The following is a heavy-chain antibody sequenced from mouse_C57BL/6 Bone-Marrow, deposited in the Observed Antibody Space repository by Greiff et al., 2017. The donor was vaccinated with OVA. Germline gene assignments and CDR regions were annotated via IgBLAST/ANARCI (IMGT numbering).Heavy chain of an antibody. J-gene: IGHJ2*01. Sequence: VQLQQSGAELVKPGASVKLSCKASGYTFTEYTIHWVKQRSGQGLEWIGWFYPGSGSIKYNEKFKDKATLTAEKYSSTVYMELSRLTSEDSAFYFCARHEEYGNYDSLYYFDYWGQGTTLTVSS. CDR1: GYTFTEYT. CDR3: ARHEEYGNYDSLYYFDY. V-gene: IGHV1-62-2*01. CDR2: FYPGSGSI. D-gene: IGHD2-10*02.